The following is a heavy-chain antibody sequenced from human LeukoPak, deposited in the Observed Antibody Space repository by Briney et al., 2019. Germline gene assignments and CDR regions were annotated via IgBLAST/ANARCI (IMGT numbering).Heavy chain of an antibody. V-gene: IGHV4-34*01. Sequence: SETLSLTCAVYGGSFSGYYWSWIRQPPGKGLEWIGEINHSGSTNYNPSLKSRVTISVDTSKTQFSLKLSSVTAADTAVYYCARGERGYSYSFDYWGQGTLATVSS. CDR1: GGSFSGYY. CDR2: INHSGST. D-gene: IGHD5-18*01. CDR3: ARGERGYSYSFDY. J-gene: IGHJ4*02.